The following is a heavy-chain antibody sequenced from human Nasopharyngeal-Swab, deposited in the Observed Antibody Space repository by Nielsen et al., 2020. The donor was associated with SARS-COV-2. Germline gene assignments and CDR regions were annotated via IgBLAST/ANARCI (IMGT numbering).Heavy chain of an antibody. J-gene: IGHJ4*02. D-gene: IGHD1-26*01. Sequence: SETLSLTCTVSGGSISSSSYYWGWIRQPPGKGLEWIGSIYYSGSTYYNPPLKSRVTISVDTSKNQFSLKLSSVTAADTAVYYCARVIVGADYFDYWGQGTLVTVSS. CDR2: IYYSGST. CDR1: GGSISSSSYY. V-gene: IGHV4-39*07. CDR3: ARVIVGADYFDY.